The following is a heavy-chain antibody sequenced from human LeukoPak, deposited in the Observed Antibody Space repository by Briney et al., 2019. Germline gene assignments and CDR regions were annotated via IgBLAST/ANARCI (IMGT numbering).Heavy chain of an antibody. CDR2: IYYSGST. D-gene: IGHD2-2*01. Sequence: PSETLSLTCTVSGGSISSYYWSWIRQPPGKGLEWIGYIYYSGSTNYNPSLKSRVTISVDTSKNQFSLKLSSVTAADTAVYYCARDGMGYQLPKEGAFDIWGQGTMVTVSS. CDR1: GGSISSYY. CDR3: ARDGMGYQLPKEGAFDI. V-gene: IGHV4-59*01. J-gene: IGHJ3*02.